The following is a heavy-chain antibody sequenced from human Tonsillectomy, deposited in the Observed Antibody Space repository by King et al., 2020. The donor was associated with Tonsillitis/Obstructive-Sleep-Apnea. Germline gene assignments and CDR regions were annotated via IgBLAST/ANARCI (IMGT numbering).Heavy chain of an antibody. J-gene: IGHJ5*02. Sequence: VQLQQWGAGLLKPSETLSLTCAVYGGSFSGYYWSWIRQPPGMGLEWIGEINHSGSTNYNPSLKSRVTISVDTSKNQFSLKLSSLTAADTAVYYCARAPCTIFGVVIGFDPWGQGTLVTVSS. CDR3: ARAPCTIFGVVIGFDP. CDR1: GGSFSGYY. CDR2: INHSGST. V-gene: IGHV4-34*01. D-gene: IGHD3-3*01.